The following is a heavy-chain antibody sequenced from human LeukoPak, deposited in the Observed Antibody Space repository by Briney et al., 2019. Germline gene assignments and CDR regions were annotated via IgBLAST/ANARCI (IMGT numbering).Heavy chain of an antibody. CDR1: GGSIGSYY. CDR2: LFHSGST. V-gene: IGHV4-4*07. J-gene: IGHJ5*02. CDR3: ARGAWFDP. Sequence: SETLSLTCNVLGGSIGSYYWSWIRQPAGKGLEWLGRLFHSGSTNYNPSLKSRVIMSVDTSKNQFSLKLTSVTAADTAVYYCARGAWFDPWGLGTLVTVSS.